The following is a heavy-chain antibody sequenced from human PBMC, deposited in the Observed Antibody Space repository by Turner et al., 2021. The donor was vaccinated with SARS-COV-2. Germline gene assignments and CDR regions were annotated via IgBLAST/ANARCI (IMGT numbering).Heavy chain of an antibody. V-gene: IGHV3-15*01. D-gene: IGHD3-3*01. CDR3: TTDIGPITIFGVATRYGMDV. CDR1: GFTSSNAW. Sequence: EVQLVESGGGLVKPGGSLRLCCAASGFTSSNAWMGWVRQAPGKGLEWVGRIKSKTEGGTTDYAAPVKGRFTISRDDSKNTLYLQMNSLKTEDTAVYYCTTDIGPITIFGVATRYGMDVWGQGTTVTVSS. CDR2: IKSKTEGGTT. J-gene: IGHJ6*02.